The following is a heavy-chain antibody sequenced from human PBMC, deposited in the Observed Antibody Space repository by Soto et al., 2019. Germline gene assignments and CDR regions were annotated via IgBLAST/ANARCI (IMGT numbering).Heavy chain of an antibody. J-gene: IGHJ6*03. CDR1: GFTVSSNY. Sequence: GGSLRLSCAASGFTVSSNYMSWVRQAPGKGLEWVSVIYSGGSTYYADSVKGRFTISRHNSKNTLYLQMNSLRAEDTAVFYCASTIAVAVYYYYYMEVWGKGTTVTVSS. D-gene: IGHD6-19*01. V-gene: IGHV3-53*04. CDR2: IYSGGST. CDR3: ASTIAVAVYYYYYMEV.